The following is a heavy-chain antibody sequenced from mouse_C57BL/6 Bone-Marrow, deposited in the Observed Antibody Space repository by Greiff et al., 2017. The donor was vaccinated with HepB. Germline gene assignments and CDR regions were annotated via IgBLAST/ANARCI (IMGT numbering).Heavy chain of an antibody. CDR2: IHPNSGST. Sequence: VQLQQPGAELVKPGASVKVSCKASGYTFTSYWMHWVKQRPGQGLEWIGMIHPNSGSTNYNEKFKSKATLTVDKSSSTAYMQLSSLTSEDSAVYYCARKYDYEGVWFAYWGQGTLVTVSA. CDR3: ARKYDYEGVWFAY. D-gene: IGHD2-4*01. CDR1: GYTFTSYW. J-gene: IGHJ3*01. V-gene: IGHV1-64*01.